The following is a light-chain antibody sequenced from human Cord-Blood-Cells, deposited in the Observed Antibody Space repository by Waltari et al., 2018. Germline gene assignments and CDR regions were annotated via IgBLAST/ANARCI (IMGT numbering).Light chain of an antibody. V-gene: IGLV3-19*01. CDR3: NSRDSSGNHVV. CDR2: GKN. Sequence: SSELTQDPAVSVALGQTVRITCQGDSLRSYYASWYQQKPGKAPVLVIHGKNNRPSGIPDRFSGASSGNTASLTITGAQAEDEADYYCNSRDSSGNHVVFGGGTKLTVL. CDR1: SLRSYY. J-gene: IGLJ2*01.